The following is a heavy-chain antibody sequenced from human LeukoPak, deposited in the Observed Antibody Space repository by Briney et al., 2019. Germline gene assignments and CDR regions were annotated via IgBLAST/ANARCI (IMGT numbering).Heavy chain of an antibody. CDR2: IYYSGST. D-gene: IGHD5-24*01. CDR1: GGSISSGDYY. Sequence: SETLSLTCTVSGGSISSGDYYWSWIRQPPGKGLEWIGYIYYSGSTYYNPSLKSRVIISVDTSKNQFSLKLSSVTAADTAVYYCARVEMATITYWGQGTLVTVSS. CDR3: ARVEMATITY. V-gene: IGHV4-30-4*01. J-gene: IGHJ4*02.